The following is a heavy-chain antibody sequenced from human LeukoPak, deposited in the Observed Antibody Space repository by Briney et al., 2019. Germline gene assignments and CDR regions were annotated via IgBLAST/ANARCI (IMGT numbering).Heavy chain of an antibody. CDR2: IRSKANSYAT. CDR1: GFTFSGSA. CDR3: TRQYQLLGIYYYYYMDV. V-gene: IGHV3-73*01. J-gene: IGHJ6*03. Sequence: GGSLKLSCAASGFTFSGSAMLWVRQASGKGREWVGRIRSKANSYATAYAASVKGRFTISRDDSKNTAYLQMNSLKTEDTAVYYCTRQYQLLGIYYYYYMDVWGKGTTVTVSS. D-gene: IGHD2-2*01.